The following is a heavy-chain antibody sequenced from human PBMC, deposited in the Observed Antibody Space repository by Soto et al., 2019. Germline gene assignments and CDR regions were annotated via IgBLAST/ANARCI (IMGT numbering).Heavy chain of an antibody. CDR2: ISHDGSNK. CDR1: GFTFSSYA. Sequence: QVQLVESGGGVVQSGRSLRLSCAGSGFTFSSYAMHWVRQAPGKGLEWVAVISHDGSNKYYEDSVKGRFTISRDNSQSTLYLQMNSRRPEDTAVYYCARAPYAQPRQPGVYWGQGTLVTVSS. V-gene: IGHV3-30-3*01. J-gene: IGHJ4*02. CDR3: ARAPYAQPRQPGVY. D-gene: IGHD3-10*01.